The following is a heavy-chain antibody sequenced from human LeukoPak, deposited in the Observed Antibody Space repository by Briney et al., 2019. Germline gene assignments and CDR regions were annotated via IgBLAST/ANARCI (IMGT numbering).Heavy chain of an antibody. CDR1: GFTFSSYS. V-gene: IGHV3-21*01. Sequence: GSLRLSCAASGFTFSSYSMNWVRQAPGKGLEWVSSISSSSSYIYYADSVKGRFTISRDNAKNSLYLQMNSLRAEDTAVYYCARSGSGSYYIFGRRKNYFDYWGQGTLVTVSS. D-gene: IGHD3-10*01. J-gene: IGHJ4*02. CDR3: ARSGSGSYYIFGRRKNYFDY. CDR2: ISSSSSYI.